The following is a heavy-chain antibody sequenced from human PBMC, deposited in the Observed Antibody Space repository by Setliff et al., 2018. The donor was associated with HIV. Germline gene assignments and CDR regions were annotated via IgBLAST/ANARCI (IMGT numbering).Heavy chain of an antibody. V-gene: IGHV4-61*09. D-gene: IGHD5-18*01. CDR3: ARAVVDTGGDAFEF. J-gene: IGHJ3*01. Sequence: PSETLSLTCAVSGASIRSGVYYWSWIRQPAGKGPEWIGHIFPSGSTNYSPSLKSRITISMDTSKNQFSLKLSSVTAADTAIYYCARAVVDTGGDAFEFWGQGTMVTVSS. CDR2: IFPSGST. CDR1: GASIRSGVYY.